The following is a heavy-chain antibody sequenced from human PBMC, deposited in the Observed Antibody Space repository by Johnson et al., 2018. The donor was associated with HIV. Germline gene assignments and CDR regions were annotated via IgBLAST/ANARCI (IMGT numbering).Heavy chain of an antibody. CDR2: ISSSGNTI. J-gene: IGHJ3*02. CDR1: GFTFSDYY. Sequence: VQLVESGGGLVQPGGSLRLSCAASGFTFSDYYMTWIRQAPGKGLEWVSYISSSGNTIYYADSVKGRFTISRDNAKNSLYLQMNSLRAEDTAVYYCARDTVYGETAFDIWGQGTMVTVSS. CDR3: ARDTVYGETAFDI. D-gene: IGHD4-17*01. V-gene: IGHV3-11*04.